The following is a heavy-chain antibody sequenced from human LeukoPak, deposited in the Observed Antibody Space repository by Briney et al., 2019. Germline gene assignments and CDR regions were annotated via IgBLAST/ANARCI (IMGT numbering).Heavy chain of an antibody. V-gene: IGHV4-39*01. CDR2: IYYSGST. J-gene: IGHJ5*02. CDR3: ARTTRFEDIAWFDP. CDR1: GGSTSSSSYY. Sequence: SETLSLTCTVSGGSTSSSSYYWRWIRQPPGKGLEWIGSIYYSGSTYYNPSLKSRVTISVDTSKNQFSLKLSSVTAAGTAVYYCARTTRFEDIAWFDPWGQGTLVTVSS. D-gene: IGHD3-16*01.